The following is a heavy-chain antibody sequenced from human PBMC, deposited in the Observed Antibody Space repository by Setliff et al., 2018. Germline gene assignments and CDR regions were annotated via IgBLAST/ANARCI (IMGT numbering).Heavy chain of an antibody. CDR3: ARGYCSSPSCFFAGWFDP. J-gene: IGHJ5*02. V-gene: IGHV4-34*01. CDR2: INHTGST. CDR1: GGSFSGYY. Sequence: SETLSLTCAVYGGSFSGYYWSWIRQPPGKGLEWIGEINHTGSTNYSPSLKSRVTISVDTSKNQFSLKLTSVTAADTAVYYCARGYCSSPSCFFAGWFDPWGQGTLGTVSS. D-gene: IGHD2-2*01.